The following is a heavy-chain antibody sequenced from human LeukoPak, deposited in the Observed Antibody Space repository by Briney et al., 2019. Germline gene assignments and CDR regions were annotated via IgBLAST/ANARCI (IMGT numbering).Heavy chain of an antibody. CDR1: GFTFSSYG. V-gene: IGHV3-30*18. D-gene: IGHD2-2*01. CDR2: ISCDGSNK. J-gene: IGHJ4*02. Sequence: PGRSLRLSCAASGFTFSSYGMHWVRQAPGKGLEWVAVISCDGSNKYYADSVKGRFTISRDNSKNTLYLQMNSLRAEDMAVYYCAKDVGYCSSTSCYGPWGQGTLITVSS. CDR3: AKDVGYCSSTSCYGP.